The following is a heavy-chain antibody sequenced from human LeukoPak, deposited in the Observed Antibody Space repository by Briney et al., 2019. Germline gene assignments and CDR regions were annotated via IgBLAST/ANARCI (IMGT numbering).Heavy chain of an antibody. CDR2: VFYEGGT. CDR3: ARHMSVAYDAFDI. Sequence: KPSETLSLTCTVSGGSTTGYFWTWIRQFPGGGLEWIGYVFYEGGTSYNPSLRTRVTISIDTSRTQFSLSLSSVTAADTAVYYCARHMSVAYDAFDIWGQGTMVTVSS. D-gene: IGHD6-19*01. J-gene: IGHJ3*02. CDR1: GGSTTGYF. V-gene: IGHV4-59*08.